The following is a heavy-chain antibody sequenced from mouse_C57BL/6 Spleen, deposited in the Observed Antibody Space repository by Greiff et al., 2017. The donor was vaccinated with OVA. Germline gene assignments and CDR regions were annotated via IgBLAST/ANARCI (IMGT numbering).Heavy chain of an antibody. CDR3: AREGDTMVDY. CDR1: GYTFTSYW. Sequence: QVQLKEPGAELVRPGSSVKLSCKASGYTFTSYWMHWVKQRPIQGLEWIGNIDPSDSETHYNQKFKDKATLTVDKSSSTAYMQLSSLTSEDSAVYYCAREGDTMVDYWGQGTTLTVSS. CDR2: IDPSDSET. V-gene: IGHV1-52*01. J-gene: IGHJ2*01. D-gene: IGHD1-1*02.